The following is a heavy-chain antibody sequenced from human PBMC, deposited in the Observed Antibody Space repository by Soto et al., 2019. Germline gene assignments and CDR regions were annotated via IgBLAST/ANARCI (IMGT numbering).Heavy chain of an antibody. CDR1: GFTFSSYA. Sequence: PGGSLRLSCAASGFTFSSYAMSWVRQAPGKGLEWVSAISGSGGSTYYADSVKGRFTISRDNSKNTLYLQMNSLRAEDTAVYYCANEHAEGTSMITSYFDYWGQGTLVTVSS. V-gene: IGHV3-23*01. CDR2: ISGSGGST. D-gene: IGHD3-16*01. CDR3: ANEHAEGTSMITSYFDY. J-gene: IGHJ4*02.